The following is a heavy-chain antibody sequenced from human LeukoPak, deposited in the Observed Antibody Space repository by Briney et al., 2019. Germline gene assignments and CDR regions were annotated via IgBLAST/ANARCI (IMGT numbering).Heavy chain of an antibody. V-gene: IGHV1-2*02. CDR1: GYTFTGDY. CDR2: INPNSGGT. J-gene: IGHJ6*03. Sequence: ASVKVSCKASGYTFTGDYMHWVRQAPGQGLEWMGWINPNSGGTNSAQKFQGRVTITRDTSISTAYMELSRLRSDATAVYYCARNGAYYDFWSGIGYYYYYYMDVWGKGTTVTVSS. CDR3: ARNGAYYDFWSGIGYYYYYYMDV. D-gene: IGHD3-3*01.